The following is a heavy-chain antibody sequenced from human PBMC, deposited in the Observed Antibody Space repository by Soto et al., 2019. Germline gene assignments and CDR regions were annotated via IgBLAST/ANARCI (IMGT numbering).Heavy chain of an antibody. CDR1: GDSIISGGYY. CDR3: ARVKGGTTRRAFDS. D-gene: IGHD1-7*01. Sequence: QVQLQESGPGLVKPSQTLSLTCTVSGDSIISGGYYWSWIRQHPGKGLEWIGYIYDNGGAYYSPSLRGRVVISLDRSENQFSLRLSSVTAADTAVYYCARVKGGTTRRAFDSWGQGTLVTVSS. CDR2: IYDNGGA. J-gene: IGHJ4*02. V-gene: IGHV4-31*03.